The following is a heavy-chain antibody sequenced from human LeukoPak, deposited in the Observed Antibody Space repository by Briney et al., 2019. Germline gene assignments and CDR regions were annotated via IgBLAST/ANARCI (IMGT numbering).Heavy chain of an antibody. CDR3: ARAPNPHAISFYYYYYMDV. CDR1: GFTFSSYW. Sequence: PGGSLRLSCAASGFTFSSYWMHWVRQAPGKGLVWVSRINSDGSSTSYADSVKGRFTISRDNAKNTLYLQMNSLRAEDTAVYYCARAPNPHAISFYYYYYMDVWGKGTTVTVSS. D-gene: IGHD3-9*01. J-gene: IGHJ6*03. V-gene: IGHV3-74*01. CDR2: INSDGSST.